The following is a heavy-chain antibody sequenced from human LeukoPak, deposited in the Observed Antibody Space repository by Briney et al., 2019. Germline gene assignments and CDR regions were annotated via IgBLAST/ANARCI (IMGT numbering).Heavy chain of an antibody. V-gene: IGHV3-7*01. J-gene: IGHJ4*02. CDR3: ARGGLTAGFDY. CDR2: INRDGSQI. Sequence: GGSLRLSCAASGFTLSTSWMTWVRQAPGKGLEWVTNINRDGSQIDYMDSVKGRFTISRDSANNALYLQMNSLRGEDSAVYYCARGGLTAGFDYWGQGTLVTVSS. CDR1: GFTLSTSW.